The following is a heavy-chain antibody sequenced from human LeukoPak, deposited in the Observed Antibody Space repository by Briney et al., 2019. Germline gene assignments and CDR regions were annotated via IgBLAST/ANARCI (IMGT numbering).Heavy chain of an antibody. Sequence: SETLSLTCTASGGSISSYYWSWIRQPPGKGLEWIGYIFNSGSTNYNPSLKSRVTISVDTSKNQFSLKLNSVTAADTAVYYCARETATMRYAFDIWGQGTMVTVSS. D-gene: IGHD5-12*01. V-gene: IGHV4-59*01. CDR1: GGSISSYY. J-gene: IGHJ3*02. CDR3: ARETATMRYAFDI. CDR2: IFNSGST.